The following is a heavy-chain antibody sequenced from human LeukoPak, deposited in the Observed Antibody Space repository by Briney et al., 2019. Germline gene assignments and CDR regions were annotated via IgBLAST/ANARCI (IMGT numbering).Heavy chain of an antibody. D-gene: IGHD3-3*01. V-gene: IGHV1-69*01. Sequence: ASVTVSCKASGGTFSTYAISWVRQAPGQGLEWMGGLIPIFGTANYAQKFQGRVTITADESTSTAYMELSSLRSEDTAVYYCARGLKRYYDFWSGYNYLDYWGQGTLVTVSS. CDR2: LIPIFGTA. J-gene: IGHJ4*02. CDR3: ARGLKRYYDFWSGYNYLDY. CDR1: GGTFSTYA.